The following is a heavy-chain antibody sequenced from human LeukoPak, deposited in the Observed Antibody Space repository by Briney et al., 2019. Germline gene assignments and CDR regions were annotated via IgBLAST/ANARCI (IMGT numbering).Heavy chain of an antibody. V-gene: IGHV3-74*01. D-gene: IGHD3-22*01. CDR1: GFSFSSYW. CDR2: SNSDGSST. CDR3: ARGSYYDSSGYYPTDY. Sequence: PGGSLMLSCAASGFSFSSYWMHSVRQAPGKGQVLVSRSNSDGSSTRYADSVKGRFTIFRGNAKNTLYLQMNSLRAEDTAVYYCARGSYYDSSGYYPTDYWGQGTLVTVSS. J-gene: IGHJ4*02.